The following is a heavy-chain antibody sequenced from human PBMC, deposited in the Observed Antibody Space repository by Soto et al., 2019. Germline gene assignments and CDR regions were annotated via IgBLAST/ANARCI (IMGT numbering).Heavy chain of an antibody. V-gene: IGHV4-34*01. Sequence: SETLSLTCAVDGGSFRAYYWTWLRQPPGKGLEWIGEITHSGNTKYNPSLRSRVTISVDTPKNQFSLNLSSVTAADTAVYFCASLIGVAKPYFDYXGQGIQVTVS. CDR1: GGSFRAYY. J-gene: IGHJ4*02. CDR2: ITHSGNT. D-gene: IGHD3-3*01. CDR3: ASLIGVAKPYFDY.